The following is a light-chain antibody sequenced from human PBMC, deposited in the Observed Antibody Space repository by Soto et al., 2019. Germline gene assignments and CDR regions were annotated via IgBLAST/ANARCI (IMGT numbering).Light chain of an antibody. V-gene: IGKV3-11*01. CDR1: QSVSSY. J-gene: IGKJ1*01. Sequence: EIFLTQSPATLSLAQWEIATLSWRASQSVSSYLAWYQQTPGQAPRLLIYGASTRATGIPVRFSGSASGTEFTLTINSLQPEDFATYYCQQSYNTPRTFGQGTKVDIK. CDR2: GAS. CDR3: QQSYNTPRT.